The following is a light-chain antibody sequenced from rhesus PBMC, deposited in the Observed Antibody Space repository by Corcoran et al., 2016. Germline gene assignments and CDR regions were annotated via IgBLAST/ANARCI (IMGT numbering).Light chain of an antibody. CDR3: QHYYDNPLT. J-gene: IGKJ4*01. CDR1: QHIYSN. CDR2: AAS. V-gene: IGKV1S12*01. Sequence: DIQLTQSPSALSASVGDRVPISCRASQHIYSNLAWYQPKPGKAPKLLIYAASMLQTGIPSRFSGSGSGTDFTLTISSLQPEDSAAYYCQHYYDNPLTFGGGTKVELK.